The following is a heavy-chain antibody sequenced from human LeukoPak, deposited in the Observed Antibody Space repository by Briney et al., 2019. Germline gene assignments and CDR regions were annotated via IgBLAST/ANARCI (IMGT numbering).Heavy chain of an antibody. V-gene: IGHV1-18*01. J-gene: IGHJ4*02. Sequence: ASVKVSCKASGYTFTSYGIRWVRQAPGQGLEWMGWISAYNGNTNYAQKLQGRVTMTTDTSTSTAYMELRSLRSDDTAVYYCARDEISGLDSSPPLGYWGQGTLVTVSS. CDR1: GYTFTSYG. D-gene: IGHD6-13*01. CDR3: ARDEISGLDSSPPLGY. CDR2: ISAYNGNT.